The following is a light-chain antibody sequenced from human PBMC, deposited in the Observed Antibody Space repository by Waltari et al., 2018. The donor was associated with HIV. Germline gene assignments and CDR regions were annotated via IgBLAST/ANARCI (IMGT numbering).Light chain of an antibody. CDR2: GNS. CDR3: QSYDSSLSAWV. Sequence: QSVLTQPPSVSGAPGQRVTISCPGSSSTIGAGYDVHWYQQLPGTAPNLLIYGNSNRPSGVPDRFSGSKSGTSASLAITGLQAEDEADYYCQSYDSSLSAWVFGGGTRLTVL. V-gene: IGLV1-40*01. CDR1: SSTIGAGYD. J-gene: IGLJ3*02.